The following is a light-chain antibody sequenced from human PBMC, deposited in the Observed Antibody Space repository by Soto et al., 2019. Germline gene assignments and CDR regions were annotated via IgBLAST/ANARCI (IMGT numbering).Light chain of an antibody. CDR1: QGISSY. J-gene: IGKJ4*01. CDR3: QQLNSYPLT. V-gene: IGKV1-9*01. Sequence: DIQLTQSPSFLSASVGDRVTITCRASQGISSYLAWYQQKPGKAPKLLIYAASTLQSGVPSKFSGSGSGTEFILTISSLQPEDFATYYCQQLNSYPLTFGRGPKVEIK. CDR2: AAS.